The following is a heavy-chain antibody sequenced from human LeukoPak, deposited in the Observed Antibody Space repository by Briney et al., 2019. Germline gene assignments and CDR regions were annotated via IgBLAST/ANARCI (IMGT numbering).Heavy chain of an antibody. V-gene: IGHV4-59*12. CDR1: GGSISSYY. J-gene: IGHJ4*02. CDR3: ARRRYGYNFNCFDY. CDR2: IYYSGST. Sequence: SETLSLTCTVSGGSISSYYWSWIRQPPGKGLEWIGYIYYSGSTNYNPSLKSRVTISVDTSKNQFSLKLSSVTAADTAVYYCARRRYGYNFNCFDYWGQGTLVTVSS. D-gene: IGHD5-24*01.